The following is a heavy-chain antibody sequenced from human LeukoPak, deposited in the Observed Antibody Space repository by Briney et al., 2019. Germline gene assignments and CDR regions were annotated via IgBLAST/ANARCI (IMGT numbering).Heavy chain of an antibody. CDR3: ARDLACSGGSCYSPADY. CDR1: DYTFTSYG. Sequence: ASVKVSCKASDYTFTSYGISWVRQAPGQGLEWMGWISAYNGNTNYAQKLQGRVTMTTDTSTSTAYMELRSLRSDDTAVYYCARDLACSGGSCYSPADYWGQGTLVTVSS. CDR2: ISAYNGNT. J-gene: IGHJ4*02. V-gene: IGHV1-18*01. D-gene: IGHD2-15*01.